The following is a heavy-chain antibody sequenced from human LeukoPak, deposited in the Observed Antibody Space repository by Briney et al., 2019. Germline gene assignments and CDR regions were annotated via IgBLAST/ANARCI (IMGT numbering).Heavy chain of an antibody. CDR1: GFTFSTYS. V-gene: IGHV3-21*01. D-gene: IGHD3-10*01. CDR2: ISSSSSYI. CDR3: ASLFALVRGVVISTPVY. J-gene: IGHJ4*02. Sequence: PGGSLRLSCAASGFTFSTYSMNWVRQAPGKGLEWVSSISSSSSYIYYADSVKGRFTISRDNAKNPLYLQMNSLRAEDTAVYYCASLFALVRGVVISTPVYWGQGTLVTVSS.